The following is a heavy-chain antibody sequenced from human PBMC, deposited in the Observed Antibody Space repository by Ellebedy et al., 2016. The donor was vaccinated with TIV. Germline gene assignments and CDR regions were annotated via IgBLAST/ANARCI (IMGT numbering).Heavy chain of an antibody. J-gene: IGHJ4*02. Sequence: GESLKISCAASGFNFSAYAMHWVRQASGKGLEWVSLISYDGSNKYYADSVKGRFTIYRDNSKNTLYLQMNSLRAEDTAVYYCADLDYWGQGTLVTVSS. CDR1: GFNFSAYA. CDR3: ADLDY. V-gene: IGHV3-30-3*01. CDR2: ISYDGSNK.